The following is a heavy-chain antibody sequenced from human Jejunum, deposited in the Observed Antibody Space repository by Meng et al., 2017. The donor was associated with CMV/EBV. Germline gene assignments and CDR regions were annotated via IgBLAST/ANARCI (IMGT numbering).Heavy chain of an antibody. J-gene: IGHJ4*02. CDR1: GYTFTNYG. D-gene: IGHD1-26*01. CDR3: ARVEVGITSGNY. CDR2: ISAYNGNT. Sequence: QAQWVQSEGEVKKPGASLKVSCKASGYTFTNYGITWVRQAPGQGLEWMGWISAYNGNTNYAQTLQGRVTMTTDTSTSTAYMELRSLRSDDTAVYYCARVEVGITSGNYWGQGTLVTVSS. V-gene: IGHV1-18*01.